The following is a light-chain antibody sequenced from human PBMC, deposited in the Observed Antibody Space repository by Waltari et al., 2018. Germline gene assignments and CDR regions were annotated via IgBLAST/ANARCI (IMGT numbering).Light chain of an antibody. J-gene: IGLJ2*01. V-gene: IGLV1-40*01. CDR3: QSYDSSLSGSV. CDR2: GNS. CDR1: SSNIGAGYD. Sequence: QSGLTQPPSVSGAPGQRVTISCTGSSSNIGAGYDVHWYQLLPGTAPNLLIYGNSNRPSGVPDRCSGSRSGTSASLAITGLQAEDEAGYYCQSYDSSLSGSVFGGGTKLTVL.